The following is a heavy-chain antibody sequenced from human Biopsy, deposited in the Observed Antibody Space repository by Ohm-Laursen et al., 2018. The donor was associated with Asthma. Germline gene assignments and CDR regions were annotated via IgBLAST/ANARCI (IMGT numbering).Heavy chain of an antibody. CDR2: IWYDGGNK. D-gene: IGHD5-12*01. CDR1: GFVFSSYG. Sequence: SLRLSCSASGFVFSSYGMHWVRQAPGKGLEWVAVIWYDGGNKYYADSVKGRFIISRDNSKNTLYLQMNSLRAEDTAVYYCARDIVATMIGYYYYGMDVWGQGTTVTVSS. CDR3: ARDIVATMIGYYYYGMDV. V-gene: IGHV3-33*08. J-gene: IGHJ6*02.